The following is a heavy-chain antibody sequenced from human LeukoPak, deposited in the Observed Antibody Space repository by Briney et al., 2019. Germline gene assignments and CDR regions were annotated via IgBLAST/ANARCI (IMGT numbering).Heavy chain of an antibody. V-gene: IGHV3-23*01. J-gene: IGHJ4*02. CDR3: AKGRITIFGVVSALDY. CDR1: GFTFSSYA. Sequence: GGSLSLSCAASGFTFSSYAMSWVRQAPGKGLEWVSAISGSGGSTYYADSVKGRFTISRDNSKNTLYLQMNSLRAEDTAVYYCAKGRITIFGVVSALDYWGQGTLVTVSS. CDR2: ISGSGGST. D-gene: IGHD3-3*01.